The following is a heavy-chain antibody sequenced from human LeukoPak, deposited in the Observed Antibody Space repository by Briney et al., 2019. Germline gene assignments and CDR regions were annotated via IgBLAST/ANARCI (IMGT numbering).Heavy chain of an antibody. D-gene: IGHD1/OR15-1a*01. V-gene: IGHV4-34*01. Sequence: PSETLSLTCAVYGGSFSGYYWSWIRQPPGKGLEWIGEINHSGSTNYNPSLKSRVTISVDTSKNQFSLKLSSVTAADTAVYYCAGQGGTYYYYYMDVWGKGTTVTISS. CDR1: GGSFSGYY. CDR3: AGQGGTYYYYYMDV. J-gene: IGHJ6*03. CDR2: INHSGST.